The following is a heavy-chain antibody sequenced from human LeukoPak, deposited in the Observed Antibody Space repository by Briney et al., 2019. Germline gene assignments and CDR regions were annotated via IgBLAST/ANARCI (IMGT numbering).Heavy chain of an antibody. CDR2: VSTATGTT. J-gene: IGHJ5*02. Sequence: GASVKVSCRASGYTFTSSGISWVRQVPGQGLEWVGWVSTATGTTNYALNVQDRVTMTRDTSTSTVYIKLRSLRSDATAVYYCAKETLQRLEPWGQGTLVTVSS. V-gene: IGHV1-18*01. CDR3: AKETLQRLEP. CDR1: GYTFTSSG.